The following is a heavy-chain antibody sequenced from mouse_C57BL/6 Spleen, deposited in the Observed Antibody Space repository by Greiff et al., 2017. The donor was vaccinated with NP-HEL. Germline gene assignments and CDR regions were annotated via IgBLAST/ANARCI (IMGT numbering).Heavy chain of an antibody. CDR2: INPNNGGT. D-gene: IGHD2-4*01. CDR3: ARGDYDEGYPY. Sequence: EVQLQQSGPELVKPGASVKISCKASGYTFTDYYMNWVKQSHGKSLEWIGDINPNNGGTSYNQKFKGKATLTVDKSSSTAYMELRSLTSEDSAVYYCARGDYDEGYPYWGQGTLVTVSA. CDR1: GYTFTDYY. V-gene: IGHV1-26*01. J-gene: IGHJ3*01.